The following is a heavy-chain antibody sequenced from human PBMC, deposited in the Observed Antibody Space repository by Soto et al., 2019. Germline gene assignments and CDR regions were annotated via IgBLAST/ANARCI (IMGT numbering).Heavy chain of an antibody. V-gene: IGHV3-23*01. D-gene: IGHD2-2*01. J-gene: IGHJ4*02. CDR1: GFTFSNYA. CDR3: AKDQGTSWSEIDY. Sequence: PGGSLRLSCAASGFTFSNYAVTWVRQAPGKGLEWVSTISGSGGSTYYADSVKGRFTISRDNSKNTLYLQMNSLRAEDTAVYYCAKDQGTSWSEIDYRAQGTLVTVSS. CDR2: ISGSGGST.